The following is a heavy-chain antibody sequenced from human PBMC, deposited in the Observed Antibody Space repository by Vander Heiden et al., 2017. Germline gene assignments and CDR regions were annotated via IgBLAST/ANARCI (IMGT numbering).Heavy chain of an antibody. CDR3: ARDGLLWFGELGAFDI. CDR1: GFTFSSYR. J-gene: IGHJ3*02. Sequence: EVQLVESGGGLVKPGGSLSLPCEASGFTFSSYRMNWVRQAPGKGLEWVSSISSSSSYIYYADSVKGRFTISRDNAKNSLYLQMNSLRAEDTAVYYCARDGLLWFGELGAFDIWGQGTMVTVSS. CDR2: ISSSSSYI. D-gene: IGHD3-10*01. V-gene: IGHV3-21*01.